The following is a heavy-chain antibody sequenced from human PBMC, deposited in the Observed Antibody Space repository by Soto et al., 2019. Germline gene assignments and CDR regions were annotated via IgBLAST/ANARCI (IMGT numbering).Heavy chain of an antibody. D-gene: IGHD3-10*01. CDR3: ARVISNGSGSPDF. CDR1: GGSISTGGHY. CDR2: IYYSGTT. J-gene: IGHJ4*02. Sequence: SETLSLTCIVSGGSISTGGHYWSWIRQHPGKGLEWMGYIYYSGTTYYNPSLKSRVTMSVDTSKNQFSLKLSSVTAADTAVYYCARVISNGSGSPDFWGQGTPVTVSS. V-gene: IGHV4-31*03.